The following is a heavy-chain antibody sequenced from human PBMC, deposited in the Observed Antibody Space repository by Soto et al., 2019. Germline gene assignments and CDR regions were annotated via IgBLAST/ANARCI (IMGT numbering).Heavy chain of an antibody. CDR3: ARVVPAAMDDY. Sequence: QVQLQQWGAGLLKPSETLSLTCAVYGGSFSGYYWSWIRQPPGKGLEWIGEINHSGSTNYNPSLKSRVTISVDTSKNQFSLKLSSVTAADTAVYYCARVVPAAMDDYWGQGTLVTVSS. D-gene: IGHD2-2*01. V-gene: IGHV4-34*01. CDR2: INHSGST. J-gene: IGHJ4*02. CDR1: GGSFSGYY.